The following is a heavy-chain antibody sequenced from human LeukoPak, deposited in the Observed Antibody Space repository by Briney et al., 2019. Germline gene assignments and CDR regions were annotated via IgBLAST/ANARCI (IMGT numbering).Heavy chain of an antibody. V-gene: IGHV1-69*01. CDR1: GGTFSSYA. CDR2: IIPIFGTA. Sequence: SVKVSCKASGGTFSSYAISWVRQAPGQGLEWMGGIIPIFGTANYAQKFQGRVTITADESTSTAYMELSSLRSEDTAVYYCARVGCSGGSCYSSWFDPWGQGTLVTVSS. CDR3: ARVGCSGGSCYSSWFDP. D-gene: IGHD2-15*01. J-gene: IGHJ5*02.